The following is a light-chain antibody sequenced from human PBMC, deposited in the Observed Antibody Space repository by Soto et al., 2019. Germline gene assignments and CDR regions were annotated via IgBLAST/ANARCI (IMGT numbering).Light chain of an antibody. Sequence: DIVMTQTPLSLSVTPGQPASISCKSSQSLLHSDGKTYLYWYLQKSGQSPQLLIYEVSTRVSGVPDRFSGSGSGTDFTLEISRVETDDVGIYYCMQSTQLPPTFGQGTRLEI. J-gene: IGKJ5*01. V-gene: IGKV2D-29*02. CDR3: MQSTQLPPT. CDR2: EVS. CDR1: QSLLHSDGKTY.